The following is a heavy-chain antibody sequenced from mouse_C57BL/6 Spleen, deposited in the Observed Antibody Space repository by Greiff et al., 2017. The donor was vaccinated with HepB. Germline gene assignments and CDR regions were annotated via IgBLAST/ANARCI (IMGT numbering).Heavy chain of an antibody. CDR3: TRDRDGGCMDY. Sequence: EVQRVESGEGLVKPGGSLKLSCAASGFTFSSYTMSWVRQTPEKRLEWVAYISSGGDYIYYADTVKGRFTISRDNARNTLYLQMSSLKSEDTAMYYDTRDRDGGCMDYWGQGTSVTVSS. J-gene: IGHJ4*01. CDR2: ISSGGDYI. D-gene: IGHD2-3*01. V-gene: IGHV5-9-1*02. CDR1: GFTFSSYT.